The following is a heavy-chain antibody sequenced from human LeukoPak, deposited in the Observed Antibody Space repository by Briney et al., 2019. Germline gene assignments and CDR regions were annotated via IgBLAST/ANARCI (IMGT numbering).Heavy chain of an antibody. Sequence: SETLSLTCAVYGGSFSDYYWTWIRQPPGKGLEWIGEITQIESINYNPSLASRVTMSVDTSKNQFSLKMGSVTAADTAVYYCARIGGFGESSYFDYWGQGTLVTVSS. J-gene: IGHJ4*02. CDR3: ARIGGFGESSYFDY. CDR2: ITQIESI. V-gene: IGHV4-34*01. D-gene: IGHD3-10*01. CDR1: GGSFSDYY.